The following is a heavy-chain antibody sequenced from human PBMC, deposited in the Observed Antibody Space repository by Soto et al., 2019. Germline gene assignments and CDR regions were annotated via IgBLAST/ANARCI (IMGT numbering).Heavy chain of an antibody. V-gene: IGHV4-39*01. CDR3: ASIAAAGREGY. D-gene: IGHD6-13*01. CDR2: IYYSGST. J-gene: IGHJ4*02. Sequence: QLQLQESGPGLVKPSETLSLTCTVSGGSISSSSYYWGWIRQPPGKGLEWIGSIYYSGSTYYNPSLKSRVTISVDTSKNQFSLKLSSVTAADTAVYYWASIAAAGREGYWGQGTLVTVSS. CDR1: GGSISSSSYY.